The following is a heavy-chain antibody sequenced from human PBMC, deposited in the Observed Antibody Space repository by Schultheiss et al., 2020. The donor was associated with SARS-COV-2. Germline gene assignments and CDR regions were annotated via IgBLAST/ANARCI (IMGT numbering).Heavy chain of an antibody. Sequence: SETLSLTCTVSGGSISSGDYYWSWIRQPPGKGLEWIGYIYYSGNTNYNPSLKSRVTISVDTSKNQFSLKLTSVTAADTAVYYCAREIMAPRGLQYGMDVWGQGTMVTVSS. CDR2: IYYSGNT. J-gene: IGHJ6*02. D-gene: IGHD4-11*01. V-gene: IGHV4-61*08. CDR1: GGSISSGDYY. CDR3: AREIMAPRGLQYGMDV.